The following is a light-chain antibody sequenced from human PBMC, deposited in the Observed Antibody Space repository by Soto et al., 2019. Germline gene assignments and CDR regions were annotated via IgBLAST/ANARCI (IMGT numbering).Light chain of an antibody. V-gene: IGKV1-33*01. CDR2: DSS. CDR1: QDISTY. CDR3: QQYEKPPYT. J-gene: IGKJ2*01. Sequence: DIQMTQSPSSLSASVGDRVTITCQASQDISTYLNWYQHKPGKAPNLLIYDSSDLEAGVPSRFSGSGSGTDFNLTISSLQPEEISIYYCQQYEKPPYTFGQGTKLEIK.